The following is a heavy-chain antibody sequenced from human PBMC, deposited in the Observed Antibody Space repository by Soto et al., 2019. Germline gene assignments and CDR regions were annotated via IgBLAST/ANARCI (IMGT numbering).Heavy chain of an antibody. D-gene: IGHD5-12*01. Sequence: SETLSLTCTVSGGSISSYYWSWIRQPPGKGLEWIGYIYYSGSTNYNPSLKSRVTTSVDTSKNQFSLKLSSVTAADTAVYYCASLYSGYIFDYWGQGTLVTVSS. CDR3: ASLYSGYIFDY. CDR1: GGSISSYY. J-gene: IGHJ4*02. V-gene: IGHV4-59*08. CDR2: IYYSGST.